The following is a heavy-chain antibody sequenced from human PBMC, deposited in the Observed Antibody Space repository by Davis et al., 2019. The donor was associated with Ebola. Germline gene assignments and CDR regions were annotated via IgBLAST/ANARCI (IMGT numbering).Heavy chain of an antibody. CDR2: ISSSSSTI. CDR3: ARVKGVEQQLVYYYYGMDV. Sequence: GGSLRLSCAASGFTFSSYSMNWVRQAPGKGLEWVSYISSSSSTIYYADSVKGRFTISRDNAKNSLYLQMNSLRDEDTAVYYCARVKGVEQQLVYYYYGMDVWGKGTTVTVSS. J-gene: IGHJ6*04. CDR1: GFTFSSYS. V-gene: IGHV3-48*02. D-gene: IGHD6-13*01.